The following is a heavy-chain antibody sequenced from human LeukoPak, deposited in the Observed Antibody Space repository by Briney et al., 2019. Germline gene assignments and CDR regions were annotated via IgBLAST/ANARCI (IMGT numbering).Heavy chain of an antibody. CDR3: ARDKVNWYFDL. J-gene: IGHJ2*01. Sequence: SETLSLTCTVSGGSISSYYWSWIRQPPGKGLEWLGYIYYCGSTNYNPSLKSRVTISVDTSKNQFALKLSSVTAADTAVYYCARDKVNWYFDLWGRGTLVTVSS. CDR2: IYYCGST. CDR1: GGSISSYY. V-gene: IGHV4-59*01.